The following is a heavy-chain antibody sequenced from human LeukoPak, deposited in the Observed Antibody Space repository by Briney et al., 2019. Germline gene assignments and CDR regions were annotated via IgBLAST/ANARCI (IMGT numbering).Heavy chain of an antibody. CDR2: IYWDDEK. J-gene: IGHJ4*02. Sequence: SGPALVKPTQTLTLTCTISGISLRTSGMGVAWIRQPPGKDLEWFAVIYWDDEKHYSPALKSRLTIIQDTSNNQAVLIMSNMDPADTATYYCVRAIVRGVLREFDYWGQGTLVTVSS. CDR3: VRAIVRGVLREFDY. D-gene: IGHD3-10*01. V-gene: IGHV2-5*02. CDR1: GISLRTSGMG.